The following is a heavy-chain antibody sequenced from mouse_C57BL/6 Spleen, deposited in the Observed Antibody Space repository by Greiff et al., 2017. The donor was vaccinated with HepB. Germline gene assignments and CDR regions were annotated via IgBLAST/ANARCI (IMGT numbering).Heavy chain of an antibody. CDR3: AREDYGDYAMDY. CDR2: IHPNSGST. J-gene: IGHJ4*01. D-gene: IGHD1-1*01. Sequence: VQLQQPGAELVKPGASVKLSCKASGYTFTSYWMHWVKQRPGQGLEWIGMIHPNSGSTNYNEKFKSKATLTVDKSSSTAYMQLSSLTSEDSAVYYCAREDYGDYAMDYWGQGTSVTVSS. CDR1: GYTFTSYW. V-gene: IGHV1-64*01.